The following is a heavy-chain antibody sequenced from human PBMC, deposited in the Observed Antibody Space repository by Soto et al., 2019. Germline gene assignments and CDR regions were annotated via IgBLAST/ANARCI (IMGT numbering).Heavy chain of an antibody. CDR2: IIGFNGTT. V-gene: IGHV1-69*05. CDR3: ARGITLPTPLDY. CDR1: GGTFSSYA. Sequence: SVKVSCKASGGTFSSYAISCVRQAPGQGLEWMGWIIGFNGTTNYAQKFQGRVTITRDTSASTAYMELSSLRSEDTAVYYCARGITLPTPLDYWGQGTLVTVSS. D-gene: IGHD1-20*01. J-gene: IGHJ4*02.